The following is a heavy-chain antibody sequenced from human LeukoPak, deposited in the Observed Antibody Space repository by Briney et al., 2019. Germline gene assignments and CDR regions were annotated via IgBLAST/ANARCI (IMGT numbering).Heavy chain of an antibody. J-gene: IGHJ6*03. D-gene: IGHD2-21*02. CDR1: GYTFTGYY. Sequence: ASVKVSCKASGYTFTGYYIHWVRQAPGQGLEWMGWINPSSGGTNYAQKFQDRVTMTRNTSISTAYMELSSLRSEDTAVYYCARGRHIVVVTAKHYYYYMDVWGKGTTVTISS. V-gene: IGHV1-2*02. CDR2: INPSSGGT. CDR3: ARGRHIVVVTAKHYYYYMDV.